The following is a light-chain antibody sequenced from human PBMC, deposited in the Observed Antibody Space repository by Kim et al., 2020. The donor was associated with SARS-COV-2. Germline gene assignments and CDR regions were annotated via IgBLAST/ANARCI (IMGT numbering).Light chain of an antibody. CDR1: QDIANA. CDR3: QKYNSAPWT. V-gene: IGKV1-27*01. J-gene: IGKJ1*01. CDR2: AAS. Sequence: ASGGDRVTSTWRASQDIANALAWYQQKPGKVPQVLIYAASTVETGVPSRFSGSGSGTEFTLTIGSLQTEDVATYYCQKYNSAPWTFGPGTKVDIK.